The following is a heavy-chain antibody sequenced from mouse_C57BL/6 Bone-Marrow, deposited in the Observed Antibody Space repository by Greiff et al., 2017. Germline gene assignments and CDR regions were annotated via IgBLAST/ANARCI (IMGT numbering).Heavy chain of an antibody. CDR3: ARWDNDEDSMDY. V-gene: IGHV5-2*01. CDR2: INSDGGST. CDR1: EYEFPSYD. Sequence: EVQLQESGGGLVQPGESLQLSCESNEYEFPSYDMSWVRQTPEKRLELVAAINSDGGSTYSPDTMESRFIISRATSNNTLYLQMSSLSSEDTSVYYCARWDNDEDSMDYWGQGTSVTVSS. J-gene: IGHJ4*01. D-gene: IGHD3-3*01.